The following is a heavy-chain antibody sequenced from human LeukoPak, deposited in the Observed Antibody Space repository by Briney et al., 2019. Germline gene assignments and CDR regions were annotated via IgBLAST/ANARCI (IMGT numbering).Heavy chain of an antibody. V-gene: IGHV3-9*01. CDR3: AKDLHYGSADY. D-gene: IGHD3-10*01. Sequence: GGSLRLSCAASGFTFSSYSMNWVRRAPGKGLEWVSGISWNSGSIGYADSVKGRFTISRDNAKNALYLQMNSLRAEDTAVYYCAKDLHYGSADYWGQGTLVTVSS. CDR1: GFTFSSYS. J-gene: IGHJ4*02. CDR2: ISWNSGSI.